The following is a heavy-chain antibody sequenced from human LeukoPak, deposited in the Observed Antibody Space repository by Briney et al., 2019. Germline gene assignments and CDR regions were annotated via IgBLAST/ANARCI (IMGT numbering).Heavy chain of an antibody. D-gene: IGHD3-22*01. Sequence: RASVKVSCKASGGTFSSYAFSWVRQAPGQGLEWMGGIIPIFGTANYAQKFQGRVTITTDESTSTAYMELSSLRSEDTAVYYCARARSPSSGYLLRDHNWFDPWGQGTLVTVSS. V-gene: IGHV1-69*05. CDR2: IIPIFGTA. CDR1: GGTFSSYA. CDR3: ARARSPSSGYLLRDHNWFDP. J-gene: IGHJ5*02.